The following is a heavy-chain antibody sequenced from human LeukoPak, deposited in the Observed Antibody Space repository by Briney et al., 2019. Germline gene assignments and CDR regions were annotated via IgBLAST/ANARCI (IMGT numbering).Heavy chain of an antibody. J-gene: IGHJ5*02. D-gene: IGHD1-26*01. CDR3: TTKRLSGRFDP. Sequence: GGSLRLSCAASGFTFSNAWMNWVRQAPGKGLAWVGRIKSKTDGGTTDYAAPVKGRFTISRDDSKNTLYLQMNSLKAEDTAVYYCTTKRLSGRFDPWGQGTLVTVSS. CDR1: GFTFSNAW. CDR2: IKSKTDGGTT. V-gene: IGHV3-15*07.